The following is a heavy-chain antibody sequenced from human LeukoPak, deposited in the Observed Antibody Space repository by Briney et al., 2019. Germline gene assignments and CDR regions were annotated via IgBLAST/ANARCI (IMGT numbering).Heavy chain of an antibody. CDR3: AKLIFGVIITRKEDY. J-gene: IGHJ4*02. CDR1: GFTFSSYW. V-gene: IGHV3-7*03. Sequence: GGSLRLSCAASGFTFSSYWMSWVRQAPGKGLEWVANIKQDGSEKYYVDSVKGRITISRDNAKNSLYLQMNSLRADDTAVYYCAKLIFGVIITRKEDYWGQGTRVTVSS. D-gene: IGHD3-3*01. CDR2: IKQDGSEK.